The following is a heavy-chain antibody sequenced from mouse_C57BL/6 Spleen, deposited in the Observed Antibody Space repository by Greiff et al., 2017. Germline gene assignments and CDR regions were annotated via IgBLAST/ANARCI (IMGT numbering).Heavy chain of an antibody. CDR2: IYPSDSET. CDR3: ARGGFWDGYFTLDY. J-gene: IGHJ4*01. Sequence: QVQLQQPGAELVRPGSSVKLSCKASGYTFTSYWMDWVKQRPGQGLEWIGNIYPSDSETHYNQKFKDKATLTVDKSSSTAYMQLSSLTSEDSAFYNWARGGFWDGYFTLDYGGKGTPVT. D-gene: IGHD2-3*01. V-gene: IGHV1-61*01. CDR1: GYTFTSYW.